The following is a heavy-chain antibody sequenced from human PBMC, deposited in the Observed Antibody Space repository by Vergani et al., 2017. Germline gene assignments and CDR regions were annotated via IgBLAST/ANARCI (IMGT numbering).Heavy chain of an antibody. CDR2: ISGSGGST. J-gene: IGHJ5*02. Sequence: EVQLLESGGGLVQPGGSLRLSCAASGFTFSSYAMSWVRQAPGKGLEWVSDISGSGGSTYYADSVHGRFTISRNKSKNTLYLQMNSLRAEDTAVYYCAKPRQHKQQLSLPWGQRTLVTVSS. D-gene: IGHD6-13*01. CDR3: AKPRQHKQQLSLP. V-gene: IGHV3-23*01. CDR1: GFTFSSYA.